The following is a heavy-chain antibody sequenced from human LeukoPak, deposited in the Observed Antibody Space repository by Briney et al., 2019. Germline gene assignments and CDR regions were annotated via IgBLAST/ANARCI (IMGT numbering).Heavy chain of an antibody. V-gene: IGHV4-30-2*01. J-gene: IGHJ4*02. CDR1: GGSISSGGYS. CDR2: IYHSGST. Sequence: SQTLSLTCAVSGGSISSGGYSWSWIRQPPGKGLEWIGYIYHSGSTYYNPSLKSRVTISVDRSKNQFSLKLSSVTAADTAVYYCARGSGYPFDYWGQGTLVTVSS. D-gene: IGHD3-22*01. CDR3: ARGSGYPFDY.